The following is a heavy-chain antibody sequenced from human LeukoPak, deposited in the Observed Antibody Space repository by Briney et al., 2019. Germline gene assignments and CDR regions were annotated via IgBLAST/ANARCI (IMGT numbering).Heavy chain of an antibody. D-gene: IGHD1-1*01. V-gene: IGHV4-39*01. CDR2: IYYSGST. CDR1: GGSISSSSYY. J-gene: IGHJ4*02. CDR3: ARGRVNVYYFDY. Sequence: SETLSLTCTVSGGSISSSSYYWGWIRQPPGKGLEWIGSIYYSGSTYYNPSLKSRVTISVDTSKNQFSLKLSSVTAADTAVYYCARGRVNVYYFDYWGQGTLVTVSS.